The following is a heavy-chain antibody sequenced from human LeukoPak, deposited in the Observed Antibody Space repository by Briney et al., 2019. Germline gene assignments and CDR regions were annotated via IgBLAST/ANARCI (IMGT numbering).Heavy chain of an antibody. CDR3: ARSPYYPGGTAVL. CDR1: GFTFSSYA. Sequence: GGSLRLSCAASGFTFSSYAMSWVRQALGKGLEWVSAISGSGGSTYYADSVKGRFTISRDNSKNTLYLQMNSLRAEDTAVYYCARSPYYPGGTAVLWGQGTLVTVSS. CDR2: ISGSGGST. J-gene: IGHJ4*02. V-gene: IGHV3-23*01. D-gene: IGHD3-10*01.